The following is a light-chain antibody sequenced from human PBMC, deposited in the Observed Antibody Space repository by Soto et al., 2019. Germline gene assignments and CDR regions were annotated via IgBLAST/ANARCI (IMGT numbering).Light chain of an antibody. V-gene: IGLV1-40*01. Sequence: QSVLTQPPSVSGAPGQRVTISCTGSSSNIGAGYDVHWYQQLPGTAPKPLIYGNGNRPSGVPDRFSGSKSGSSVSLAITGLQAEDEADYYCQSYDNSLSAGVFGGGTKLTVL. CDR3: QSYDNSLSAGV. CDR1: SSNIGAGYD. CDR2: GNG. J-gene: IGLJ3*02.